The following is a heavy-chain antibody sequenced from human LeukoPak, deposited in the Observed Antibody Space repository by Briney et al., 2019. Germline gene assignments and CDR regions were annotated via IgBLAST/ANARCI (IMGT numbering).Heavy chain of an antibody. Sequence: SETLSLTCTVSGGSIRSYYWSWIRQPPGKGLEWIGYIYYSGSTNYNPSLKSRVTISVDTSKNQFSLKLSSVTAADTAVYYCARAELLWFGELLSRYGHFDYWGQGTLVTVSS. J-gene: IGHJ4*02. CDR3: ARAELLWFGELLSRYGHFDY. CDR2: IYYSGST. D-gene: IGHD3-10*01. V-gene: IGHV4-59*12. CDR1: GGSIRSYY.